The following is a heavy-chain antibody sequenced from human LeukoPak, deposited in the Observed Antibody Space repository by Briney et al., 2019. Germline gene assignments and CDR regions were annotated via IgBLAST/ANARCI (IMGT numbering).Heavy chain of an antibody. Sequence: SETLSLTSTVSGGSISSYYWNWIRQPPGKGLEWIGYIYYTGSTNYNPSLKSRVTISVDTSKNQFSLNLNSATAADTAVYYCARGVYYDFHMDVWGKGTTVTVSS. CDR3: ARGVYYDFHMDV. CDR1: GGSISSYY. J-gene: IGHJ6*03. V-gene: IGHV4-59*08. D-gene: IGHD3-3*01. CDR2: IYYTGST.